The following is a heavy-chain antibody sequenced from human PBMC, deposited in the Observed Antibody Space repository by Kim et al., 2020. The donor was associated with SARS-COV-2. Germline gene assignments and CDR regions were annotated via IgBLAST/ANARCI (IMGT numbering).Heavy chain of an antibody. Sequence: SETLSLTCTVSAGSLSSSSYYWGWIRQPPGKGLEWIGSIYYSGSTYYNTSFKSPVTISVDTSKNQLSLKLSSVTAADTAVYFFAGATDGLVKGMDVWG. J-gene: IGHJ6*01. CDR2: IYYSGST. V-gene: IGHV4-39*01. CDR3: AGATDGLVKGMDV. CDR1: AGSLSSSSYY. D-gene: IGHD2-15*01.